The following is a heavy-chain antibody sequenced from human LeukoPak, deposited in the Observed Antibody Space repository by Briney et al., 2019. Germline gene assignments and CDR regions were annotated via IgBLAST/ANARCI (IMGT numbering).Heavy chain of an antibody. J-gene: IGHJ3*02. D-gene: IGHD3-9*01. V-gene: IGHV4-59*01. CDR3: AREDILAGYNDAFDI. CDR1: GGSISSYY. CDR2: IYYSGST. Sequence: SETLSLTCTVSGGSISSYYWSWIRQPPGKGLEWIGYIYYSGSTNYNPSLKSRVTISVDTSKNQFSLKLSSVTAADTAVCYCAREDILAGYNDAFDIWGQGTMVTVSS.